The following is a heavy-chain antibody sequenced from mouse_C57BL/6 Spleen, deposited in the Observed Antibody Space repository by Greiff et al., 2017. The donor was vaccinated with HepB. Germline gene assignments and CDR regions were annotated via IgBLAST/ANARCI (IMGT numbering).Heavy chain of an antibody. CDR3: ARRGYDYADDGMDY. D-gene: IGHD2-4*01. CDR2: IYPGDGDT. Sequence: QVQLQQSGPELVKPGASVKISCKASGYAFSSSWMNWVKQRPGKGLEWIGRIYPGDGDTNYNGKFKGKATLTADKSSSTAYMQLSSLTSEDSAVYFCARRGYDYADDGMDYWGQGTSVTVSS. CDR1: GYAFSSSW. J-gene: IGHJ4*01. V-gene: IGHV1-82*01.